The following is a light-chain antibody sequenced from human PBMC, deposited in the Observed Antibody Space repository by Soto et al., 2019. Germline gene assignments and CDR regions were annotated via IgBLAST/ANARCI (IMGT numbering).Light chain of an antibody. Sequence: EIVLTQSPGTLSLSPGERATLSCRASQSVSSSYLAWYQQNPGQAPRILIYRASSRDTGIPDRFSGSGSGTDFTLTISRLEPEDWAVYYCQQYCSSPIYTFGKGPKLEIK. CDR3: QQYCSSPIYT. V-gene: IGKV3-20*01. CDR2: RAS. CDR1: QSVSSSY. J-gene: IGKJ2*01.